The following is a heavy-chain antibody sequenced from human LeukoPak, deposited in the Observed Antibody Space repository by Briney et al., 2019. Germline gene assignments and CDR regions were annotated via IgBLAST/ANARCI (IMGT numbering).Heavy chain of an antibody. CDR3: ARESFGGGYYFDY. J-gene: IGHJ4*02. Sequence: SETLSLTCAVYGGSFSGYYWSWIRQPPGKGLEWIGEINHSGSTNYNPSLKSRVTISVDTSKNQFSLKLSSVTAADTAVYYCARESFGGGYYFDYWGQGSLVTVSS. CDR1: GGSFSGYY. CDR2: INHSGST. V-gene: IGHV4-34*01. D-gene: IGHD3-16*01.